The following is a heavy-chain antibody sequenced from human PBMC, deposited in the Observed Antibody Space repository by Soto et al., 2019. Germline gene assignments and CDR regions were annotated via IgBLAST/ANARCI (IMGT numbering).Heavy chain of an antibody. Sequence: GGSLRLSCAASGFTFSSYAMSWVRQAPGKGLEWVSAISGSGGSTYYADSVKGRFTISRDNSKNTLYLQMNSLRAEDTAVYYCAKDATDFKQQLVYDNWFDPWGQGTLVTVSS. CDR2: ISGSGGST. V-gene: IGHV3-23*01. CDR1: GFTFSSYA. CDR3: AKDATDFKQQLVYDNWFDP. J-gene: IGHJ5*02. D-gene: IGHD6-13*01.